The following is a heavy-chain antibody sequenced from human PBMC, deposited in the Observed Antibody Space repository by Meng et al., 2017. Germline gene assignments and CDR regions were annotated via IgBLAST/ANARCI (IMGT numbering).Heavy chain of an antibody. CDR1: EYTFTSYA. CDR2: INTNTGNP. J-gene: IGHJ4*02. V-gene: IGHV7-4-1*02. D-gene: IGHD5-18*01. Sequence: QELRVQSVSVYNKSGASVKVSCKAYEYTFTSYAMNRVRQAPGQGLEWMGWINTNTGNPTYAQGFTGRFVFSLDTSVSTAYLQISSLKAEDTAVYYCAREPYGYFTDYWGQGTLVTVSS. CDR3: AREPYGYFTDY.